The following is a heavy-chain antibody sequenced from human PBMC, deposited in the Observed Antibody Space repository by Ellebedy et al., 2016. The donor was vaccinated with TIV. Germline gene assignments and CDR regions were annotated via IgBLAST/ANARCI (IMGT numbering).Heavy chain of an antibody. CDR2: IYTSGST. V-gene: IGHV4-39*07. J-gene: IGHJ6*02. CDR1: GGSISSSSYY. CDR3: AAGAKFGMDV. Sequence: MPSETLSLTCTVSGGSISSSSYYWGWIRQPPGKGLEWIGRIYTSGSTNYNPSLKSRVTMSVDTSKNQFSLKLSSVTAADTAVYYCAAGAKFGMDVWGQGTTVTVSS. D-gene: IGHD3-10*01.